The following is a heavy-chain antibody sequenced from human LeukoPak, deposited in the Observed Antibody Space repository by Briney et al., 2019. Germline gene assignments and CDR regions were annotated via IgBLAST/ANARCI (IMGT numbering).Heavy chain of an antibody. D-gene: IGHD3-3*01. Sequence: ASVKVSCKASGYTFTSYGISWVRQAPGQGLEWMGWISTYNGNTNYAQKLQGRVTMTTDTSTSTGYMELRSLSSDDTAVYYCARHTTIFGVAIIDIWGQGTMVTVSS. CDR2: ISTYNGNT. J-gene: IGHJ3*02. CDR1: GYTFTSYG. V-gene: IGHV1-18*01. CDR3: ARHTTIFGVAIIDI.